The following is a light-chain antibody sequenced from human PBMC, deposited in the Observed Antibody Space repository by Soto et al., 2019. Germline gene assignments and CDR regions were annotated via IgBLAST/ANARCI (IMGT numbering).Light chain of an antibody. J-gene: IGLJ3*02. CDR3: QSLGTGIQV. V-gene: IGLV4-69*01. CDR2: INSDGSH. Sequence: QPVLTQSPSASASLGASVKLTCTLSSGHSTYAIAWHQQQSEKGPRFLMKINSDGSHSKRDGFFDRFSGSSSGAERHLTISSLQSEDEADYYCQSLGTGIQVFGGGTKLTVL. CDR1: SGHSTYA.